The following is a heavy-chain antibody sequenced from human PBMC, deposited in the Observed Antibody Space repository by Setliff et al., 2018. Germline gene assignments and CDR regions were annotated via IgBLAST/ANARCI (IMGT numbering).Heavy chain of an antibody. CDR3: ARQSGLGGHNLKDGTFYGVDV. Sequence: PGGSLRLSCAASGFTFSGYSMNWVRQTPGKGLEWVSTISGGGDSTYYADSVMGRVTISRDNSKNSLFLQMNSLRVDDTATYFCARQSGLGGHNLKDGTFYGVDVWGQGIMVTVSS. V-gene: IGHV3-23*01. CDR2: ISGGGDST. D-gene: IGHD1-1*01. J-gene: IGHJ6*02. CDR1: GFTFSGYS.